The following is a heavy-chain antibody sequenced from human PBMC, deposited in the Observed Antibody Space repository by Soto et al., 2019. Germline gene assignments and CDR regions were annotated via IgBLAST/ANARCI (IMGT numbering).Heavy chain of an antibody. CDR3: ASRSGYRSSLRGGGYFDY. CDR1: GGTFSSYA. Sequence: QVQLVQSGAEVKKPGSSVKVSCKASGGTFSSYAISWVRQAPGQGLEWMGGIIPIFGTANYAQKFQGRVTITADESTSPGYLALSGRRSEDAAVYYCASRSGYRSSLRGGGYFDYWGQGTLVTVSS. D-gene: IGHD6-6*01. J-gene: IGHJ4*02. CDR2: IIPIFGTA. V-gene: IGHV1-69*01.